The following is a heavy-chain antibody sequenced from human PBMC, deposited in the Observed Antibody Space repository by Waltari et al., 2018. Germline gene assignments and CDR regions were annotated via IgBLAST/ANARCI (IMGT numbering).Heavy chain of an antibody. V-gene: IGHV1-3*03. Sequence: QVQLVQSGAEVKKPGASVKVSCKASGYTFTSYAMHWVRQAPGQRLEWMGWINAGNGNTKYSQEFQGRVTITRDTSASTAYMELSSLRSEDMAVYYCARAPRGLNWGEYYFDYWGQGTLVTVSS. J-gene: IGHJ4*02. CDR3: ARAPRGLNWGEYYFDY. CDR1: GYTFTSYA. D-gene: IGHD7-27*01. CDR2: INAGNGNT.